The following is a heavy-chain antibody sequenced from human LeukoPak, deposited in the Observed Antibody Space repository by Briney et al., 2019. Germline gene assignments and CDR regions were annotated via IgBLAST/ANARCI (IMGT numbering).Heavy chain of an antibody. J-gene: IGHJ4*02. D-gene: IGHD4-11*01. V-gene: IGHV3-48*03. CDR1: GFTFSRYE. Sequence: GGSLRVSLAGCGFTFSRYEMNWVRPAPWKGRGGVSYISSSGSTIYYAAPVKGRFTISRDNAKNSLYLQMNSLRGEDTAVYYCATYLQSGPIDYWGQGTLVTVSS. CDR2: ISSSGSTI. CDR3: ATYLQSGPIDY.